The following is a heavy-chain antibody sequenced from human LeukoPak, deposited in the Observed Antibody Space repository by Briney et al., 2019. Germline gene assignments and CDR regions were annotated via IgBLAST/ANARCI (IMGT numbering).Heavy chain of an antibody. CDR2: ISGRSSHT. Sequence: PGGSLRLSCSASGFTFSDYDMNWIRQAPWKGLEWMSAISGRSSHTYYGDSVKGRFSISRDNAKNLLYLQKNGLEAEDTAVYYCGRAFPPLRTSSAGDVWGQATLVTVSS. CDR3: GRAFPPLRTSSAGDV. J-gene: IGHJ4*02. V-gene: IGHV3-21*06. CDR1: GFTFSDYD. D-gene: IGHD3-16*01.